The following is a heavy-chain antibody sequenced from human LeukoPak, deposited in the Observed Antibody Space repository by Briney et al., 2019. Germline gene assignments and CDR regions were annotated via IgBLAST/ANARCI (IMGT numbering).Heavy chain of an antibody. D-gene: IGHD2-21*02. V-gene: IGHV3-53*01. J-gene: IGHJ3*02. CDR2: IYSGGST. CDR3: ARDQAYCGGDCYSDALDI. CDR1: GFTVSSNY. Sequence: GGSLRLSCAASGFTVSSNYMSWVRQAPGKGLEWVSVIYSGGSTYYADSVKGRFTISRDNSKNTLYLQMNSLRAEDTAVYYCARDQAYCGGDCYSDALDIWGQGTMVTVSS.